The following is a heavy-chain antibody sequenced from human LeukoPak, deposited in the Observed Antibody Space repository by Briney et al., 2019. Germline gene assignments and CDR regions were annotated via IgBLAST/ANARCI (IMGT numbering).Heavy chain of an antibody. V-gene: IGHV4-39*01. J-gene: IGHJ4*02. Sequence: SETLSLTCTVSGGSVSSSSYYWGWIRQPPGKGLEWMGSIYYSGSTYYNPSLKSRVTISVDTSKNQFSLKLRSVTAADTAVYYCARGRTNGVYYDYWGQGTLVTVSS. CDR1: GGSVSSSSYY. CDR2: IYYSGST. D-gene: IGHD2-8*01. CDR3: ARGRTNGVYYDY.